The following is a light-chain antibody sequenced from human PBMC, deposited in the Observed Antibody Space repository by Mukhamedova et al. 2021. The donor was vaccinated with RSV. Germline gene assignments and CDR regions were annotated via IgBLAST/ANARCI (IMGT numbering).Light chain of an antibody. J-gene: IGKJ1*01. V-gene: IGKV1-NL1*01. Sequence: ESGVPSRFSGSGSGTDFTLTIGSLQPEDSATYYCQQCYRFPRTVGLGTKVEIK. CDR3: QQCYRFPRT.